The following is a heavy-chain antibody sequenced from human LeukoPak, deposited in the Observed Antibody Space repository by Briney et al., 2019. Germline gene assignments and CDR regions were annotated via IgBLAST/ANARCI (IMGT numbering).Heavy chain of an antibody. Sequence: KSSGTLSLTCTVSGGSISSYYWSWIRQPPGKGLEWIGWVYDSGNTKYTKYNSSLTSRVTISLDTSKKQFSLEVTSVTAADTALYYCARELGSGYGYGMDVWGQGTTVTVSS. CDR1: GGSISSYY. V-gene: IGHV4-59*01. J-gene: IGHJ6*02. CDR3: ARELGSGYGYGMDV. D-gene: IGHD5-12*01. CDR2: VYDSGNTKYT.